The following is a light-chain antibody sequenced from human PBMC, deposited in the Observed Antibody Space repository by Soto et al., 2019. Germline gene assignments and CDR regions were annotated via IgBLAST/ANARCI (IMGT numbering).Light chain of an antibody. J-gene: IGKJ4*01. CDR2: GAS. CDR1: QSVTSN. Sequence: IGMTKSPATVSVSPGERSTLSCRASQSVTSNFAWYQQKPGQAPRLLIYGASNRATGIPDRFSGSGSGTDFTLTISRLQPADFAVYYCQQYGSSPLTFGGGTKVDIK. V-gene: IGKV3-20*01. CDR3: QQYGSSPLT.